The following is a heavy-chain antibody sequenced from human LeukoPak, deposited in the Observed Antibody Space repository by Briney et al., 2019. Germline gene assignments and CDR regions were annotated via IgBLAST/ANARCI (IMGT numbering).Heavy chain of an antibody. CDR1: GFTVSSNY. CDR3: ARAAVTTNYYYGMDV. CDR2: IYSGGST. J-gene: IGHJ6*02. D-gene: IGHD4-17*01. Sequence: GGSLRLSCAASGFTVSSNYMSWVRQAPGKGLEWVSVIYSGGSTYYADSVKGRLTISRDNSKNTLYLRMNSLRAEDTAVYYCARAAVTTNYYYGMDVWGQGTTVTVSS. V-gene: IGHV3-53*01.